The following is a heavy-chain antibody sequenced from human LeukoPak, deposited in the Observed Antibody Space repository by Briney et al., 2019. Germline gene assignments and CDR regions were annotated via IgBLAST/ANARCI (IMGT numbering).Heavy chain of an antibody. J-gene: IGHJ4*02. CDR3: ARGPVWGLDY. CDR2: IDPKSGGT. Sequence: ASVKVSCRASGFSLIVYYMHWVRQAPGQGLEWMGWIDPKSGGTSSAQSFQGRLTMTSDTSISTVYMELSGLRSDDTATYYCARGPVWGLDYWGLGTLVTVSS. V-gene: IGHV1-2*02. D-gene: IGHD7-27*01. CDR1: GFSLIVYY.